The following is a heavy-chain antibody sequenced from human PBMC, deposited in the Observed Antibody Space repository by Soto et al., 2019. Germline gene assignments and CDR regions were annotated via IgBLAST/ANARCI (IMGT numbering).Heavy chain of an antibody. CDR1: GDSISSYY. CDR2: THYTGSS. CDR3: ARNQAGMVFGIPTHYYXLDV. V-gene: IGHV4-59*01. J-gene: IGHJ6*03. Sequence: PSETLSLTCNVSGDSISSYYWSWIRQPPGKGLEWIGYTHYTGSSYYNPSLKSRVTMSVDTSKRQISLKLTSVTAADTAVYYCARNQAGMVFGIPTHYYXLDVWGKRTTVTVSS. D-gene: IGHD3-3*01.